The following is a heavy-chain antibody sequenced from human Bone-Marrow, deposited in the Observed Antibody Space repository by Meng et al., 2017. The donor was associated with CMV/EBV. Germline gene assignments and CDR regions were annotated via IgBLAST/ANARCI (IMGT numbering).Heavy chain of an antibody. CDR3: ARCSRGYSGYGAIID. D-gene: IGHD5-12*01. Sequence: GEPLTISCAASGFTFSSDSMNWVRQAPGKGLEWVSYICSSSSNIYYADSVKGRFTISSDNSKNTLIVQMNSLRAEDTALYFCARCSRGYSGYGAIIDWGQGTLVTVSS. CDR2: ICSSSSNI. CDR1: GFTFSSDS. V-gene: IGHV3-48*01. J-gene: IGHJ1*01.